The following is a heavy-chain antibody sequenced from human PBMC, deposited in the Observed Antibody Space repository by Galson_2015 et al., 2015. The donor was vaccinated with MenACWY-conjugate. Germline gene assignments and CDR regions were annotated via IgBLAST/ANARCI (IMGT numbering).Heavy chain of an antibody. CDR1: GFTFSSYW. D-gene: IGHD3-10*01. CDR3: AARLRHSGGMDV. Sequence: SLRLSCAASGFTFSSYWMHWVRHAPGKGLVWVSRINSDGSSTSYADSVKGRFTISRDNAKNTLYLQMNSLRAEDTAVYYCAARLRHSGGMDVWGQGTTVTVSS. V-gene: IGHV3-74*01. CDR2: INSDGSST. J-gene: IGHJ6*02.